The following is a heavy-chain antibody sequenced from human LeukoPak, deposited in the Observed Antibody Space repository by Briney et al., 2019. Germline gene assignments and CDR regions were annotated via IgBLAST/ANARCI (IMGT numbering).Heavy chain of an antibody. CDR2: INHSGST. CDR1: GGSFSGYY. D-gene: IGHD5-18*01. V-gene: IGHV4-34*01. Sequence: PSETLSLTCAVYGGSFSGYYWSWIRQPPGKGLEWIGEINHSGSTNYNPSLKSRVTISVDTSKNQFSLKLSSVTAADTAVYYCARDQLWLKRFDYWGQGTLVTVSS. CDR3: ARDQLWLKRFDY. J-gene: IGHJ4*02.